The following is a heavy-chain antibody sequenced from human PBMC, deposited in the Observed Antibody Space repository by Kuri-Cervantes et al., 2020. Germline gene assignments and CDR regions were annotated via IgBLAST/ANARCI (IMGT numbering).Heavy chain of an antibody. CDR1: GGSISSSSYY. Sequence: GSLRLASTVAGGSISSSSYYWGWIRQPPGEGLEWIGSIYYSGSTYYNPSIMSRVTISVDTSKNKFSLKLSAVTAADTAVYYCARDPAGSATLYGMDVWGQGTTVTVSS. V-gene: IGHV4-39*07. CDR2: IYYSGST. J-gene: IGHJ6*02. CDR3: ARDPAGSATLYGMDV.